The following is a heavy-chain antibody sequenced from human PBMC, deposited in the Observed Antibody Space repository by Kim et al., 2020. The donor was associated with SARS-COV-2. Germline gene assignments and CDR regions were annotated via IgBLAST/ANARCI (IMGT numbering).Heavy chain of an antibody. V-gene: IGHV1-3*01. D-gene: IGHD6-19*01. CDR3: ARRKGVAVAYYFDY. Sequence: SQKFQGRVTITRDTSASTAYRELSSLRSEDTAVYYCARRKGVAVAYYFDYWVQGTLVTVSS. J-gene: IGHJ4*02.